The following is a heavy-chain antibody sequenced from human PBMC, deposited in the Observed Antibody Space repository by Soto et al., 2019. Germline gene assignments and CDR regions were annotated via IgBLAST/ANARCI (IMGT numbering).Heavy chain of an antibody. CDR1: GFTFSSYG. CDR3: AKDGPLLWFGEPSYGMDV. J-gene: IGHJ6*02. Sequence: QVQLVESGGGVVQPGRSLRLSCAASGFTFSSYGMHWVRQAPGKGLEWVAVISYDGSNKYYADSVKGRFTISRDNSKNTLYLQMNSLRAEDTAVYYCAKDGPLLWFGEPSYGMDVWGQGTTVTVSS. D-gene: IGHD3-10*01. CDR2: ISYDGSNK. V-gene: IGHV3-30*18.